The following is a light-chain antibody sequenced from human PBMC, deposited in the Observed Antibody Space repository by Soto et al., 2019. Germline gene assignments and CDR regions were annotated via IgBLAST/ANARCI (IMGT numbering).Light chain of an antibody. Sequence: QSVLTQPASVSGSPEQSITISCAGTSDDIGAYDYVSWYQQHPGNAPKLLVYEVTNRPSGVSDRFSGSTSGNTASLTISGLQAEDDADYYCNSYTSSSAVVFGGGTKVTVL. CDR3: NSYTSSSAVV. J-gene: IGLJ2*01. CDR1: SDDIGAYDY. V-gene: IGLV2-14*01. CDR2: EVT.